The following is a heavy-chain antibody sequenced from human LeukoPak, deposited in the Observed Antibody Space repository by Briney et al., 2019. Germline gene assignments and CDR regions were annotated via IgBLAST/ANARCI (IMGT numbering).Heavy chain of an antibody. CDR3: AKDSTAYSGSYYDY. V-gene: IGHV3-33*06. D-gene: IGHD1-26*01. CDR1: GFTFSSHG. J-gene: IGHJ4*02. CDR2: IWYDGSNK. Sequence: TGGSLRLSCAASGFTFSSHGMHWVRQSPGKGLEWVAVIWYDGSNKYYADSVKGRFTISRDNSKNTLYLQMNSLRAENTAIYYCAKDSTAYSGSYYDYSGQGTLVTVSS.